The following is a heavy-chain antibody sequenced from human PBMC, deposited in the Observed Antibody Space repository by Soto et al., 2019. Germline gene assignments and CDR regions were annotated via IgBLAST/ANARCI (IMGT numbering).Heavy chain of an antibody. CDR2: LYWVDDK. V-gene: IGHV2-5*02. CDR1: GFSLSTSGVG. Sequence: QITLKESGPTVVKPTQTLTLTCTFSGFSLSTSGVGVGWIRQPPGKALEWLALLYWVDDKRYSPSLKTRLTINKDNPRNQVVLTMTNMDPVDTASYYCAFRQEYRGSWVSGWFDPWGQGTLVTVSS. CDR3: AFRQEYRGSWVSGWFDP. D-gene: IGHD6-13*01. J-gene: IGHJ5*02.